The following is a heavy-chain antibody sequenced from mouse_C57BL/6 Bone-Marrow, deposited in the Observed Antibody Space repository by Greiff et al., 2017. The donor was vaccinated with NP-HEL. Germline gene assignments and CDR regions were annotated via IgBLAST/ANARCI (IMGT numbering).Heavy chain of an antibody. Sequence: QVQLKESGPGILQSSQTLSLTCSFSGFSLSTSGMGVSWIRQPSGKGLEWLAHIYWDDDKRYNPSLKSRLTISKDTSRNQVFLKITSVDTADTATYYCARKGRGAQANYAMDYWGQGTSVTVSS. CDR3: ARKGRGAQANYAMDY. V-gene: IGHV8-12*01. CDR1: GFSLSTSGMG. CDR2: IYWDDDK. J-gene: IGHJ4*01. D-gene: IGHD3-2*02.